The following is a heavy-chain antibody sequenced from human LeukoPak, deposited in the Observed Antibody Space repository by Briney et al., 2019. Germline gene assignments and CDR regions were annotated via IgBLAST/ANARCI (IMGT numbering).Heavy chain of an antibody. D-gene: IGHD6-13*01. CDR3: ARRSSSSWQADYYYYYGMDV. J-gene: IGHJ6*02. CDR2: IYYSGST. V-gene: IGHV4-59*08. CDR1: GGSTSSYY. Sequence: SETLSLTCTVSGGSTSSYYWSWIRQPPGKGLEWIGYIYYSGSTNYNPSLKSRVTISVDTSKHQFSLKLSSVTAADTAVYYCARRSSSSWQADYYYYYGMDVWGQGTTVTVSS.